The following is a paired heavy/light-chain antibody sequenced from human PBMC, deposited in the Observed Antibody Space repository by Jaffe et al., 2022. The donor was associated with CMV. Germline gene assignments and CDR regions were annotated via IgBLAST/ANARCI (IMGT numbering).Light chain of an antibody. CDR3: QSYDNRLRGV. Sequence: QSVLTQPPSVSGAPGQRVIISCTGTGSNIGAGYDVHWYQHLPGTAPKLLIYDNNNRPSGVPDRFSGSKSGTSASLAITGLQAEDEADYYCQSYDNRLRGVFGGGTKLTVL. J-gene: IGLJ3*02. CDR1: GSNIGAGYD. V-gene: IGLV1-40*01. CDR2: DNN.
Heavy chain of an antibody. CDR3: VRVVTQQLVWGVGAFQI. D-gene: IGHD6-13*01. V-gene: IGHV3-48*03. J-gene: IGHJ3*02. CDR2: ISTGSAI. Sequence: EVQLVESGGDLVQPGGSLRLSCAVSGFSLSRYEMNWVRQAPGRGLEWVSYISTGSAIYYADSVKGRFTISRDNAKNSVYLEMNRLRAEDTAVYYCVRVVTQQLVWGVGAFQIWGQGTRVTVSS. CDR1: GFSLSRYE.